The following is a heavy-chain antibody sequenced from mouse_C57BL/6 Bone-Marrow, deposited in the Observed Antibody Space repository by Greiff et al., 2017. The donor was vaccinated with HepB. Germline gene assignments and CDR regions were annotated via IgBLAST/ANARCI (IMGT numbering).Heavy chain of an antibody. CDR2: INSDGGST. D-gene: IGHD2-2*01. Sequence: EVMLVESGGGLVQPGESLKLSCESNEYEFPSHDMSWVRKTPEKRLVLVAAINSDGGSTYYPDTLERRFIIARDNTNKTLYLQMSSLRSEDTALYYCARTMVTTSAMDYWGQGTSVTVSS. J-gene: IGHJ4*01. V-gene: IGHV5-2*01. CDR3: ARTMVTTSAMDY. CDR1: EYEFPSHD.